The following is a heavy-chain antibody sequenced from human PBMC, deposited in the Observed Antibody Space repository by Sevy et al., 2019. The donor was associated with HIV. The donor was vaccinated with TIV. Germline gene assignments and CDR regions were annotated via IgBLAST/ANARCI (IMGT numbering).Heavy chain of an antibody. D-gene: IGHD1-26*01. Sequence: GGSLRLSCAASGFTFSSYTMHWVRQAPGKGLEWVAFISYDGSRKYYAVSVKGRFTISRDNSKNTLYLQMNNLRAEDTAVFYCARDLALSGSYSWLAYWGQGTLVTVSS. CDR3: ARDLALSGSYSWLAY. CDR1: GFTFSSYT. CDR2: ISYDGSRK. V-gene: IGHV3-30*14. J-gene: IGHJ4*02.